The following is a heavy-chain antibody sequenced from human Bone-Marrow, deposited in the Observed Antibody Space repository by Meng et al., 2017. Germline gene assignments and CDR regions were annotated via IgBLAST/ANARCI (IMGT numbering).Heavy chain of an antibody. V-gene: IGHV3-15*01. CDR1: GFTFSNAW. CDR2: IKSKTDGGTT. J-gene: IGHJ4*02. Sequence: GESLKISCAASGFTFSNAWMSWARQAPGKGLEWVGRIKSKTDGGTTDYAAPVKGRFTISRDDSKNTLYLQMNSLKTEDTAVYYCTTVPLWFGESNIDYWGQGTLVTVSS. D-gene: IGHD3-10*01. CDR3: TTVPLWFGESNIDY.